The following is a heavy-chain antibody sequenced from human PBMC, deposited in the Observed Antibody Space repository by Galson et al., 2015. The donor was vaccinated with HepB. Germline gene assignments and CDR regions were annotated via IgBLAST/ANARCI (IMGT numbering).Heavy chain of an antibody. CDR3: ARATYYGSGIPGRYYYGMDV. Sequence: CAISGDSVSSNSAAWNWIRQSPSRGLEWLGRTYYRSKWYNDYAVSVKSRITINPDTSKNQFSLQLNSVTPEDTAVYYCARATYYGSGIPGRYYYGMDVWGQGTTVTVSS. CDR1: GDSVSSNSAA. D-gene: IGHD3-10*01. J-gene: IGHJ6*02. CDR2: TYYRSKWYN. V-gene: IGHV6-1*01.